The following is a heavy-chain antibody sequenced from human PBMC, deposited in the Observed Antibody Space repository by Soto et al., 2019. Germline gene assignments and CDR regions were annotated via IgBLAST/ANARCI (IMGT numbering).Heavy chain of an antibody. CDR1: GGAFSSYA. D-gene: IGHD3-22*01. Sequence: SVKVSFKASGGAFSSYAISWVRQATGQGLEWMGGIIPIFGTANYAQKFQGRVTITADESTSTAYRELGSLTSEGTGVFYCGMAPGRGNYPIFLAYSGKGPLVTVSS. J-gene: IGHJ4*02. V-gene: IGHV1-69*13. CDR3: GMAPGRGNYPIFLAY. CDR2: IIPIFGTA.